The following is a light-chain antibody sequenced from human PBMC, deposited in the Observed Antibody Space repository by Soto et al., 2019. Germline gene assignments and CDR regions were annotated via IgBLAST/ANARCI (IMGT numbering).Light chain of an antibody. V-gene: IGLV2-23*02. CDR1: SSDVGSYNL. J-gene: IGLJ2*01. CDR2: EVS. CDR3: CSYAGSSTE. Sequence: QSVLTQPASVSGSPGQSITISCTGTSSDVGSYNLVSWYQQHPGKAPKLMIYEVSKRPSGVSSRFSGSKSGNTASLTISGLQAEDDADYYCCSYAGSSTEFGGGTKLTVL.